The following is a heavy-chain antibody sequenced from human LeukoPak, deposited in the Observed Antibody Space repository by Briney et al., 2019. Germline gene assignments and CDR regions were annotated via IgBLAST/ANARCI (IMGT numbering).Heavy chain of an antibody. J-gene: IGHJ3*02. Sequence: SGTLSLTCAVSGGSISSSNWWSWVRQPPGKGLEWIGEIYHGGSTNYNPSLKSRVTISVDKSKNQFSLKLSSVTAADTAVYYCARDLAVAGTNAFDIWGQGTMVTVSS. CDR3: ARDLAVAGTNAFDI. CDR1: GGSISSSNW. V-gene: IGHV4-4*02. D-gene: IGHD6-19*01. CDR2: IYHGGST.